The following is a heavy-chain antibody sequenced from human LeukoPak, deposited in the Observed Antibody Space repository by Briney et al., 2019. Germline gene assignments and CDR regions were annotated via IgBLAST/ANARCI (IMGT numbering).Heavy chain of an antibody. D-gene: IGHD1-26*01. Sequence: GGSLRLSCAASGFTFSSYAMSWVRQAPGKGLEWVSGISSSDDTTYYADSVKGRFTISRDNFKNTLYLQVNSLRAEDTAVYYCAKGDHSKSPGGGSFQHWGRAPWSPSPQ. J-gene: IGHJ1*01. CDR3: AKGDHSKSPGGGSFQH. V-gene: IGHV3-23*01. CDR2: ISSSDDTT. CDR1: GFTFSSYA.